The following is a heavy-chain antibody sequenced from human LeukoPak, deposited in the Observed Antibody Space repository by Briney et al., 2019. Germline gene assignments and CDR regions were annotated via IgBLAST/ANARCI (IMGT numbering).Heavy chain of an antibody. V-gene: IGHV4-31*03. Sequence: HPSETLSLTCTVSGGSISSGGYYWSWIRQHPGKGLEWIGYIYYSGSTYDNASIKSRVTISVDTSKTQFSLKLSSVTAADTAVYYCARGKDCSSTSCFHYYYYYMAVWGKGTTVTVSS. CDR3: ARGKDCSSTSCFHYYYYYMAV. J-gene: IGHJ6*03. CDR1: GGSISSGGYY. D-gene: IGHD2-2*01. CDR2: IYYSGST.